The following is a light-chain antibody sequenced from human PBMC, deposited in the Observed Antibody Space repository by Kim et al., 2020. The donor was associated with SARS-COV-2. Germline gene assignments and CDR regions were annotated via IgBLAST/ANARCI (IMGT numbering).Light chain of an antibody. J-gene: IGKJ2*01. CDR3: QQYYGTPT. V-gene: IGKV4-1*01. CDR2: WAS. CDR1: QSVLYSSSNKNY. Sequence: DIVMTQSPDSLAVSLGERATINCKSSQSVLYSSSNKNYLAWYQQKPGQPPKLLIYWASTRESGVPDRFSGSGSGTDFTLTISSLQAEDVAVYYCQQYYGTPTFGQGTKLEI.